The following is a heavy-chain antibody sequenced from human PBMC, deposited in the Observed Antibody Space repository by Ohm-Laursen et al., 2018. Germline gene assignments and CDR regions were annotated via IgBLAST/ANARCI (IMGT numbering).Heavy chain of an antibody. V-gene: IGHV4-31*02. D-gene: IGHD2-8*01. CDR2: IYYSGST. CDR1: GFTFSSYS. J-gene: IGHJ4*02. CDR3: ARVEDTNVDY. Sequence: SLRLSCTASGFTFSSYSMNWVRQAPGKGPEWIGYIYYSGSTYYNPSLKSRVTIPIDTSKNQFSLHLRSVSAADAAVYYCARVEDTNVDYWGQGTLVTVSS.